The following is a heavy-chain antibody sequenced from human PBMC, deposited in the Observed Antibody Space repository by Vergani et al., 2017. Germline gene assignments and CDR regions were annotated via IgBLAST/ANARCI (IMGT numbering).Heavy chain of an antibody. D-gene: IGHD3/OR15-3a*01. Sequence: VYVVESGGTLVKPGESLRLSCAASGFTFTSAWMSWVRQAPGKGLEWVGRIRNDGTTEYPAPVKGRFAISRDDSKNTVVLQMNSLKTDDTAVYFCVADVPSQRSQIDFWGRGTLVTVSS. V-gene: IGHV3-15*02. CDR1: GFTFTSAW. J-gene: IGHJ4*02. CDR2: IRNDGTT. CDR3: VADVPSQRSQIDF.